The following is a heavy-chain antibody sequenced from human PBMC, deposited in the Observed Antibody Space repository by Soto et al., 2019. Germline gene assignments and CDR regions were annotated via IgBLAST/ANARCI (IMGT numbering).Heavy chain of an antibody. CDR1: GFTFDDNA. Sequence: EVHLVESGGALEQPGRSLRLSCAVSGFTFDDNAMHWVRQAPEKGLEWVSGINWKSDIGYADSVKGRFTISGDNAENSLYLQMNSLRAEDTALYYCAISQDRGGRTTFIYWGQGTQVTVSS. D-gene: IGHD3-16*01. V-gene: IGHV3-9*01. CDR2: INWKSDI. J-gene: IGHJ4*02. CDR3: AISQDRGGRTTFIY.